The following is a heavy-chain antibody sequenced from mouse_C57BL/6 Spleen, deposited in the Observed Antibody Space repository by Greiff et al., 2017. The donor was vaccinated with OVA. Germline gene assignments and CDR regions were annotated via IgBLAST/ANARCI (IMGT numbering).Heavy chain of an antibody. V-gene: IGHV2-5*01. CDR3: AKTPTVVATDDAMDY. D-gene: IGHD1-1*01. J-gene: IGHJ4*01. CDR2: IWRGGST. Sequence: QVQLQQSGPGLVQPSQCLSITCTVSGFSLTSYGVHWVRQSPGKGLEWLGVIWRGGSTASNAAFMSRLGITKDNSKSQIFFKMNSLQADDTATYYCAKTPTVVATDDAMDYWGQGTSVTVSS. CDR1: GFSLTSYG.